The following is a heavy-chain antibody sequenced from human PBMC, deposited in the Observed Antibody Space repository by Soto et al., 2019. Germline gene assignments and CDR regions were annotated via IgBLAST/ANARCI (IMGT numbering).Heavy chain of an antibody. CDR2: IYHSGST. D-gene: IGHD3-16*01. J-gene: IGHJ6*02. CDR3: ARGWYDYVWGSSHYYGMDV. CDR1: GGSISSSNW. Sequence: SETLSLTCAVSGGSISSSNWWRWVRQPPGEGLEWIGEIYHSGSTNYNLSLKSRVTISVDKSKNQFSLKLSSVTAADTAVYYCARGWYDYVWGSSHYYGMDVWGQGTTVTVSS. V-gene: IGHV4-4*02.